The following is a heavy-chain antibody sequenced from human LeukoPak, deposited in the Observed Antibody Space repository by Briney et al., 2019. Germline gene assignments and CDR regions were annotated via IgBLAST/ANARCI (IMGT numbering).Heavy chain of an antibody. CDR3: VRDHLYGFDY. Sequence: GGSLRLSCAASGFTFSSYWMHWVRHVPGKGLVWVSRINSDGSSTSYADSVKGRFTISRDNAKNTLFLQMNSLRAEDTAVYYCVRDHLYGFDYWGQGTLVTVSS. D-gene: IGHD4-17*01. J-gene: IGHJ4*02. V-gene: IGHV3-74*01. CDR1: GFTFSSYW. CDR2: INSDGSST.